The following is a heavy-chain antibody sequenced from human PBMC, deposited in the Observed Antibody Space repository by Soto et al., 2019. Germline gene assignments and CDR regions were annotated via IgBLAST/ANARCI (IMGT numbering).Heavy chain of an antibody. CDR2: ISYSGST. CDR3: AHDRY. J-gene: IGHJ4*02. V-gene: IGHV4-31*03. CDR1: GGSISSGGYY. D-gene: IGHD1-1*01. Sequence: QVQLQESGPGLVKPSQTLSLTCTVSGGSISSGGYYWSWIRQHPGKGLEWIGYISYSGSTSYNPCLKRRVTISGDTSRTQCSLKLTSVTAADTAVYYCAHDRYWGQGTLVTVSS.